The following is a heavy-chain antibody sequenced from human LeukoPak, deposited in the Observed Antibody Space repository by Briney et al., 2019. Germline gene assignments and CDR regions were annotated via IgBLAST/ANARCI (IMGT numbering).Heavy chain of an antibody. V-gene: IGHV3-15*01. CDR2: IKSKTDGGTT. Sequence: PGGSLRLSCAASGFTFGNAWMSWVRQAPGKGLEWVGRIKSKTDGGTTDYAAPVKGRFTISRDDSKNTLYLQMNSLKTEDTAVYYCTTGDSSGWYLQVDYWGQGTLVTVSS. CDR3: TTGDSSGWYLQVDY. CDR1: GFTFGNAW. J-gene: IGHJ4*02. D-gene: IGHD6-19*01.